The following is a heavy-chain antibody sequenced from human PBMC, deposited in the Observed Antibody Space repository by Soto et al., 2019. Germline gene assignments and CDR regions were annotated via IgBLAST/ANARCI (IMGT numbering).Heavy chain of an antibody. CDR1: GYTLTSYA. V-gene: IGHV1-3*01. Sequence: GGSVKVSRKSSGYTLTSYAMHWVRQAPGQRLEWMGGINAGNGNTKYSQKSRGRVTITRDTSASTAYMELSSLRSEDTAVYYCASSKYYDFWSGYYPEYYYGMDVGGQGTTVTVSS. D-gene: IGHD3-3*01. J-gene: IGHJ6*02. CDR3: ASSKYYDFWSGYYPEYYYGMDV. CDR2: INAGNGNT.